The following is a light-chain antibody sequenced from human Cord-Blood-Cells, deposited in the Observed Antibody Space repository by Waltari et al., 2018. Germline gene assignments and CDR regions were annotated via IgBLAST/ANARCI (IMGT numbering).Light chain of an antibody. Sequence: QSALTHPASVSASPGQSITISCTGTSSDVGGYNYVSWYQQHPGKAPKLMIYDVSKRPSGVSNRFSGSKSGNTASLTISGLQAEDEADYYCSSYTSSSTWVFGGGTKLTVL. V-gene: IGLV2-14*01. CDR1: SSDVGGYNY. J-gene: IGLJ3*02. CDR3: SSYTSSSTWV. CDR2: DVS.